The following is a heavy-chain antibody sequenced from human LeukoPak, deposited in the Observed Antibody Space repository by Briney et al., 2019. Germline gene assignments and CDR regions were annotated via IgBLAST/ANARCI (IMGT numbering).Heavy chain of an antibody. J-gene: IGHJ1*01. CDR1: GGSLGAFH. CDR3: ARGHLLDPD. CDR2: INHSGTT. Sequence: SETLSLTCGVYGGSLGAFHWSWIRQPPGRGLEWVGNINHSGTTSYNPSLKSRVTISVDTSKNQFSLNLSSVTAADTAVYYCARGHLLDPDWGQGTLVTVSS. V-gene: IGHV4-34*01. D-gene: IGHD1-1*01.